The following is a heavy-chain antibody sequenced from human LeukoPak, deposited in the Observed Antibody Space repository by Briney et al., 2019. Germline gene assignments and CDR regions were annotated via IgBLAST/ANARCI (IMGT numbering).Heavy chain of an antibody. CDR1: GFTFNTYS. CDR2: ISSSSSTI. CDR3: ARDLATAAYYYYGMDV. D-gene: IGHD6-13*01. J-gene: IGHJ6*02. V-gene: IGHV3-48*04. Sequence: GGSLRLSCAASGFTFNTYSMTWVRQAPGKGLEWVSYISSSSSTIYYADSVKGRFTISRDNAKNSLYLQMNSLRAEDTAVYYCARDLATAAYYYYGMDVWGQGTTVTVSS.